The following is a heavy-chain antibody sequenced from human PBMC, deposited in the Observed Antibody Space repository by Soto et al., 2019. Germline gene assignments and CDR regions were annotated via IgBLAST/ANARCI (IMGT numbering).Heavy chain of an antibody. D-gene: IGHD3-16*01. V-gene: IGHV4-39*01. CDR1: GGSISSSSSY. CDR3: ARPVSGGVAHAFDF. J-gene: IGHJ3*01. Sequence: QLQLQESGPGLVKPSETLSLTCTVSGGSISSSSSYWGWLRQPPGKGLEWIGSVYYSGSTYYNPSLKGLVARSVDAARNRFYSVLRSVSAADTAVFYCARPVSGGVAHAFDFWGQGTMVTVSS. CDR2: VYYSGST.